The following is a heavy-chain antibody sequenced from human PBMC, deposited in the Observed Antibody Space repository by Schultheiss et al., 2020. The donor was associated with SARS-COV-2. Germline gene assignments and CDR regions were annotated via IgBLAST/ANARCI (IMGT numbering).Heavy chain of an antibody. Sequence: SQTLSLTCTVSGGSISSYYWSWIRQPPGKGLEYIGYIFYSGSTNYNPSLKSRVTISVDTSKNQFSLKLSSVTAADTAVYYCARESYDFWSGYLPAYYYMDVWGKGTTVTVSS. J-gene: IGHJ6*03. V-gene: IGHV4-59*01. CDR2: IFYSGST. D-gene: IGHD3-3*01. CDR3: ARESYDFWSGYLPAYYYMDV. CDR1: GGSISSYY.